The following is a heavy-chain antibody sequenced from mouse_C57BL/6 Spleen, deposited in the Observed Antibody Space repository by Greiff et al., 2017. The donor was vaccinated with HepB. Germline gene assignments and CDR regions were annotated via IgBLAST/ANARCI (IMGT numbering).Heavy chain of an antibody. CDR3: AKGVGSWFAY. CDR2: INPGSGGT. D-gene: IGHD1-1*02. V-gene: IGHV1-54*01. Sequence: QVQLKQSGAELVRPGTSVKVSCKASGYAFTNYLIEWVKQRPGQGLEWIGVINPGSGGTNYNEKFKGKATLTADKSSSTAYMQLSSLTSEDSAVYFCAKGVGSWFAYWGQGTLVTVSA. CDR1: GYAFTNYL. J-gene: IGHJ3*01.